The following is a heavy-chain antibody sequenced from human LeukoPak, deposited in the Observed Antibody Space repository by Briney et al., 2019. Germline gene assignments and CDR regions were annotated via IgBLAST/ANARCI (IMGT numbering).Heavy chain of an antibody. D-gene: IGHD5-24*01. J-gene: IGHJ4*02. CDR2: IYYSGST. V-gene: IGHV4-59*11. CDR3: ARQRGGYIH. Sequence: KPSETLSLTCTVSGGSISSHYWSWIRQPPGKGLEWIGYIYYSGSTNYNPSLKSRVPISVNTSKNQFSLKLSSVPAADTAVYYCARQRGGYIHWGQGPLLRVSS. CDR1: GGSISSHY.